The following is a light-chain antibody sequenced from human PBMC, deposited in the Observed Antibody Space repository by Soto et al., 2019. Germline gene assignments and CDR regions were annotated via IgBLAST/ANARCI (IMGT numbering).Light chain of an antibody. CDR3: ISYTSSSTPYV. Sequence: QSALTQPASVSGSPGQSITISCTGSSSDVGGYNYVSWYQQHPGKAPKLMIYDVSNRPSGFSDRFSGSKSGNTASLTISGLQAEDEADYYCISYTSSSTPYVFGTGTKVTVL. V-gene: IGLV2-14*01. J-gene: IGLJ1*01. CDR1: SSDVGGYNY. CDR2: DVS.